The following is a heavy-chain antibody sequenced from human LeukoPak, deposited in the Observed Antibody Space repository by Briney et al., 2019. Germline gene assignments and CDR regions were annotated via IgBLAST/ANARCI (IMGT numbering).Heavy chain of an antibody. J-gene: IGHJ4*02. CDR3: ARVAGRAAAGHEDY. CDR1: GFTFSSYW. Sequence: PGGSLRLSCAASGFTFSSYWMHWVRQAPGKGLVWVSRINSDGSSTSYADSVKGRFTISRDNAKNTLYLQMNSLRAEDTAVYYCARVAGRAAAGHEDYWGQGTLVTVSS. CDR2: INSDGSST. D-gene: IGHD6-13*01. V-gene: IGHV3-74*01.